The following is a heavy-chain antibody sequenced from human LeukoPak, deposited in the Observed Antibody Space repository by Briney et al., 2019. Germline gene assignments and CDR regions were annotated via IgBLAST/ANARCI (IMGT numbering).Heavy chain of an antibody. D-gene: IGHD3-10*01. CDR1: GYTFTSYY. J-gene: IGHJ4*02. CDR3: ARVGIDNFGELLEPFDY. Sequence: GASVKVSCKASGYTFTSYYMHWVRQAPGQGLEWMGIINPSGGSTSYAQKFQGRVTMTRDTSTSTAYMELRSLRSDDTAVYYCARVGIDNFGELLEPFDYWGQGTLVTVSS. CDR2: INPSGGST. V-gene: IGHV1-46*01.